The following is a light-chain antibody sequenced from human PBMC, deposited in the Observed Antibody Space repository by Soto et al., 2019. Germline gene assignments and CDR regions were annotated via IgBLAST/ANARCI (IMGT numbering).Light chain of an antibody. V-gene: IGKV3-15*01. CDR2: GAS. Sequence: EIVMTQSPATLSVSPGERATLSCRASQSVSSKLAWYQQKPGQGPSLLIYGASTRATGIPDRFSGSGSGTEFTLSISSLQSEDFAVYYCQHYSTWLWTFGQGTKVEIK. CDR3: QHYSTWLWT. CDR1: QSVSSK. J-gene: IGKJ1*01.